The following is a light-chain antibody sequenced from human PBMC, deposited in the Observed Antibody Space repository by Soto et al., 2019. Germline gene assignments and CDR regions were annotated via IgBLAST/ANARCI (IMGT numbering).Light chain of an antibody. J-gene: IGLJ3*02. CDR3: NSYTSSSNLV. CDR1: SSDVGGYNY. Sequence: QSVLTQPASVSGSPGQSITISCTGTSSDVGGYNYVSWYQQHPGKAPKPLIYDVSNRPSVVSNRFSGSKSGNTASLTISGLQAEDEADYYCNSYTSSSNLVFGGGTKLTVL. V-gene: IGLV2-14*01. CDR2: DVS.